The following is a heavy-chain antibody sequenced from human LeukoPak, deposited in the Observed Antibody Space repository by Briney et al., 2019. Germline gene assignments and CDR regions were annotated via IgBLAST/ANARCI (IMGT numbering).Heavy chain of an antibody. Sequence: GGSLRLSCAASGFTFSSYWMSWVRQAPGKGLEWVANIKQDGSEKYYVDSVKGRFTISRDNAKNSLYLQMNSLRAEDTAVYYCARVGGYSYGRYYYYYGMDVWGQGTTVTVSS. V-gene: IGHV3-7*05. CDR2: IKQDGSEK. D-gene: IGHD5-18*01. CDR3: ARVGGYSYGRYYYYYGMDV. CDR1: GFTFSSYW. J-gene: IGHJ6*02.